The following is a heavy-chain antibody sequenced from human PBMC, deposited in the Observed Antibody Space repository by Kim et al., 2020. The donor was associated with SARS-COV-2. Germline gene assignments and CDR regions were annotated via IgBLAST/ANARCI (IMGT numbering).Heavy chain of an antibody. CDR2: TYYRSKWYN. J-gene: IGHJ4*02. Sequence: SQTLSLTCAISGDSVSSNSATWNWIRQSPSRGPEWLGRTYYRSKWYNEYAVSVKSRITINPDTSKNQFSLQLNSVTPEDTAVYYCTREVGGSVAGTDGYWGQGTLVTVSS. CDR3: TREVGGSVAGTDGY. D-gene: IGHD6-19*01. CDR1: GDSVSSNSAT. V-gene: IGHV6-1*01.